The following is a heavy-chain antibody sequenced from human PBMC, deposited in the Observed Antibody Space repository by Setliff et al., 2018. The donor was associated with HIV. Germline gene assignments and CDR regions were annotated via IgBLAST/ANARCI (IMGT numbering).Heavy chain of an antibody. Sequence: ASVKVSCKASGYTFTAFGMNWLRQAPGQGLEWMEVIDPTDGSTSFTQKFQGRVTVTRDTSTSTVYMELSGLKSEDTAMYYCARGKQMSRRSDAFDIWGQGTKVTVS. V-gene: IGHV1-46*01. D-gene: IGHD6-6*01. CDR3: ARGKQMSRRSDAFDI. CDR1: GYTFTAFG. J-gene: IGHJ3*02. CDR2: IDPTDGST.